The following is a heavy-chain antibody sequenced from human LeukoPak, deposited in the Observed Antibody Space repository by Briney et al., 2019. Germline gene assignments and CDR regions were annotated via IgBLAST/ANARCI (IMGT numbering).Heavy chain of an antibody. J-gene: IGHJ4*02. CDR2: IYYSGST. D-gene: IGHD3-22*01. Sequence: TPSETLSLTCTVSGGSISSSSYYWGWIRQPPGKGLEWIGSIYYSGSTYYNPSLKSRVTISVDTSKNQFSLKLSSVTAADTAVYYCASNPYYYDSSGYPVLYWGQGTLVTVSS. CDR1: GGSISSSSYY. V-gene: IGHV4-39*01. CDR3: ASNPYYYDSSGYPVLY.